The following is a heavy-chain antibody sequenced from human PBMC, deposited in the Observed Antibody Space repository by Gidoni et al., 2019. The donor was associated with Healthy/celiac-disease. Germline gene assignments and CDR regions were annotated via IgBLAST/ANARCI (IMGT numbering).Heavy chain of an antibody. Sequence: QLQLQESGPGLVKPSETLSLTCTVSGGSISSSSYYWGWIRQPPGKGLEWIGSIYYSGSTYYNPSLKSRVTISVDTSKNQFSLKLSSVTAADTAVYYCCVYHYYDSSGYHRRDAFDIWGQGTMVTVSS. D-gene: IGHD3-22*01. CDR3: CVYHYYDSSGYHRRDAFDI. CDR1: GGSISSSSYY. J-gene: IGHJ3*02. CDR2: IYYSGST. V-gene: IGHV4-39*01.